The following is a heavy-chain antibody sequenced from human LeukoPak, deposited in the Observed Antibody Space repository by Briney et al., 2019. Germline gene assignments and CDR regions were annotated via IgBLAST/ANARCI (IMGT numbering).Heavy chain of an antibody. CDR3: ARVRGRGVKLFLDY. V-gene: IGHV3-23*01. D-gene: IGHD3-10*01. J-gene: IGHJ4*02. CDR2: ISSGRGT. CDR1: GFTFSSYA. Sequence: GGSLRLSCAASGFTFSSYAMGWVRQAPGKGLEWTSCISSGRGTYYADSVKGRFTISRDNSKNTLYLQMNSLRAEDTAVYYCARVRGRGVKLFLDYWGQGTLVTVSS.